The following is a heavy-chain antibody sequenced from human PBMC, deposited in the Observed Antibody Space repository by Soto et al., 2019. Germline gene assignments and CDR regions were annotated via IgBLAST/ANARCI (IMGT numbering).Heavy chain of an antibody. Sequence: PGWSLRLSCASSVFTFSSYAMSWVRQAPGKGLEWVSAISGSGGSTYYADSVKGRFTISRDNSKNTLYLQMNSLRAEDTAVYYCAGRGFGYYYYYGMDVWGQGTTVTVSS. J-gene: IGHJ6*02. V-gene: IGHV3-23*01. CDR2: ISGSGGST. CDR1: VFTFSSYA. CDR3: AGRGFGYYYYYGMDV. D-gene: IGHD5-12*01.